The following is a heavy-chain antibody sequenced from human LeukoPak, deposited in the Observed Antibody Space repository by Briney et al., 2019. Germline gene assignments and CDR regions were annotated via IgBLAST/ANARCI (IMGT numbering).Heavy chain of an antibody. J-gene: IGHJ4*02. CDR1: GCDFSSFD. D-gene: IGHD2-2*02. CDR3: ARGTPYCGRASCYNY. V-gene: IGHV1-8*01. CDR2: VNPSSGNS. Sequence: GASVKVSCKASGCDFSSFDVNWVRQAPGQGLEWMGWVNPSSGNSGYAQKFQGRVTMTRNTSISTAYMELINLQSDDTAVYYCARGTPYCGRASCYNYWGQGSLVTVSS.